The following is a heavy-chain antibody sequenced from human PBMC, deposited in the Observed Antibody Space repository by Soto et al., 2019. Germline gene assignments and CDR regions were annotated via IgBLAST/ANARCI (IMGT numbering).Heavy chain of an antibody. CDR2: ITGAGGGT. Sequence: EVQLVESGGGLVQPGGSLRLSCVASGFTIENSVMHWVRQTPGKGLMSVSRITGAGGGTLYADSVQGRFTISRDNAKNTVYLHMTGLRVEETAVYYCARAQKWRQLSLNVFDLWGQGTTVTVSS. CDR1: GFTIENSV. J-gene: IGHJ3*01. V-gene: IGHV3-74*01. CDR3: ARAQKWRQLSLNVFDL. D-gene: IGHD5-18*01.